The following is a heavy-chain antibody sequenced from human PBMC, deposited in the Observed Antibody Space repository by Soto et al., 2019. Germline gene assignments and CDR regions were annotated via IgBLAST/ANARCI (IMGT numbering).Heavy chain of an antibody. CDR3: AVYCGGGGSQSEAKGQSAP. D-gene: IGHD2-15*01. J-gene: IGHJ5*02. V-gene: IGHV1-18*01. CDR1: GYTFTNYG. Sequence: QVQLVQSGGEVKKPGASVKVSCKASGYTFTNYGISWVRQAPGQGLEWMGWINAYNGDTNYAQNFQDRVTMTTDTPTSEADMELRGRSSDDRAVYYCAVYCGGGGSQSEAKGQSAPGGKGPLVTVSS. CDR2: INAYNGDT.